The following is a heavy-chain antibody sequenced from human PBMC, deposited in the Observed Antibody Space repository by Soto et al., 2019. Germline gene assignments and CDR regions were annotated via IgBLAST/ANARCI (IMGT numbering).Heavy chain of an antibody. V-gene: IGHV3-11*01. CDR1: GFSFGDYY. CDR2: ISSSGVTI. D-gene: IGHD2-2*01. J-gene: IGHJ6*03. CDR3: ARESCTRTNCRHYSYCYVDV. Sequence: QVQLVESGGGLVKPGGSLRLSCAASGFSFGDYYMSWIRQAPGKGLEWVSYISSSGVTIYYADSVKGRFTISRDNAKNSLYLQMNSLRTEDTAVYYCARESCTRTNCRHYSYCYVDVWGKGTTVTVSS.